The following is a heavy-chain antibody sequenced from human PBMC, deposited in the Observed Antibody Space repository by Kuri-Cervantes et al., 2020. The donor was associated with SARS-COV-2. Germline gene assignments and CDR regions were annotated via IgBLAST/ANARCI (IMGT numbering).Heavy chain of an antibody. J-gene: IGHJ4*02. D-gene: IGHD2-2*01. CDR1: GFTVSGNY. Sequence: GGSLRLSCAASGFTVSGNYMSWVRQAPGKGLEWVSVIYSGGNTYYGDSVKGRFTSSRHNSKNTLYLQMGSLRAEDMAVYYCARLAGYCSRSICPDYWGQGALVTVSS. CDR2: IYSGGNT. CDR3: ARLAGYCSRSICPDY. V-gene: IGHV3-66*02.